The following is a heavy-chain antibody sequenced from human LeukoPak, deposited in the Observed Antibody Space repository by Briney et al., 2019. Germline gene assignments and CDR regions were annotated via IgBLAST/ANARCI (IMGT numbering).Heavy chain of an antibody. J-gene: IGHJ3*02. Sequence: PSETLSLTCAVYGGSFSGYYWSWIRQPPGKGLEWIGEINHSGSTNYNPSLNSRVTISVDTSKNQFSLKLSSVTAADTAVYYWARVTGTSIPDAFDIWGQGTMVTVSS. CDR2: INHSGST. CDR3: ARVTGTSIPDAFDI. CDR1: GGSFSGYY. D-gene: IGHD1-1*01. V-gene: IGHV4-34*01.